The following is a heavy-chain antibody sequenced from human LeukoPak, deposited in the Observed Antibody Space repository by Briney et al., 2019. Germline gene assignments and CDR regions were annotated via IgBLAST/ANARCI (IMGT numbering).Heavy chain of an antibody. CDR1: GFTFSTYA. J-gene: IGHJ4*02. CDR2: ISSGSSTI. CDR3: ARAPTIGTTAIFDY. Sequence: GGSLRLSCAASGFTFSTYAINWGRQAPGKGPEWVSYISSGSSTIYYADSVKGRFTISRDNAKNSLYLQMNSLRAEDTAVYYCARAPTIGTTAIFDYWGQGGLVTVSS. D-gene: IGHD5-24*01. V-gene: IGHV3-48*04.